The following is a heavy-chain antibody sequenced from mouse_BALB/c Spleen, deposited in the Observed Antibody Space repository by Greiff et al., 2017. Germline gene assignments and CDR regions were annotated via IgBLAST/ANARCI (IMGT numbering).Heavy chain of an antibody. D-gene: IGHD2-14*01. CDR2: IWAGGST. V-gene: IGHV2-9*02. CDR3: AIPYRLYAMEY. Sequence: QVQLQQSGPGLVAPSQSLSITCTVSGFSLTSYGVHWVRQPPGKGLEWLGVIWAGGSTHYNSALMSRLSISKDNSKSQVFLKMNSLQSDDTAMYYCAIPYRLYAMEYWGQGTSGTVSS. CDR1: GFSLTSYG. J-gene: IGHJ4*01.